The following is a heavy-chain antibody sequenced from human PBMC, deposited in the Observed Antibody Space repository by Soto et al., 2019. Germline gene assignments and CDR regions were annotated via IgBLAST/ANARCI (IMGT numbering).Heavy chain of an antibody. J-gene: IGHJ4*02. CDR2: ISLYHHST. D-gene: IGHD2-21*02. Sequence: QAQLVQSGAEVKKPGASVRLSCKTSGYTFTDYFIHWVRQAPGQGLEWMGIISLYHHSTSYAQKFQGRRTVTNDTSTTTVYMELSSLTSEDTAVYWCARELYSCGGDCPYYMDYWGQGTLVTVSS. CDR3: ARELYSCGGDCPYYMDY. V-gene: IGHV1-46*01. CDR1: GYTFTDYF.